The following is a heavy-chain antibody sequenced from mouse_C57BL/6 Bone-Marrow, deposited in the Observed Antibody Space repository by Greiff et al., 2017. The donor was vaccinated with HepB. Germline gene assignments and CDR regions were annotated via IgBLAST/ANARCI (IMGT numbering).Heavy chain of an antibody. CDR2: INPGSGGT. Sequence: QVQLQQSGAELVRPGTSVKVSCKASGYAFPTYLIEWVKQRPGQGLEWIGVINPGSGGTTYNEKFKGKATLTADKSSSTAYMQRSSRTSGDSAVYFCARSSYYGSNYAMDYWGQGTSVTVSS. CDR1: GYAFPTYL. CDR3: ARSSYYGSNYAMDY. J-gene: IGHJ4*01. D-gene: IGHD1-1*01. V-gene: IGHV1-54*01.